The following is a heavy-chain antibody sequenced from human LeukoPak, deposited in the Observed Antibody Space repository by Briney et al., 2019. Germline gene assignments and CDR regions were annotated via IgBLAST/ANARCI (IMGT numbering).Heavy chain of an antibody. J-gene: IGHJ4*02. CDR1: GYSFISYG. CDR2: ISAHNGNT. Sequence: ASVKVSCKASGYSFISYGISRVRQAPGQGLEWMGWISAHNGNTNYAQKLQGRVTMTTDTSTSTAYMELRSLRSDDTAVYYCARDRPYDSSGYHGTDFDYWGQGTLVTVSS. V-gene: IGHV1-18*01. CDR3: ARDRPYDSSGYHGTDFDY. D-gene: IGHD3-22*01.